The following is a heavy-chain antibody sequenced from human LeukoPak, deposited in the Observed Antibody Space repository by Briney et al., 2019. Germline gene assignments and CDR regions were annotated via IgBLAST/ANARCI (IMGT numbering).Heavy chain of an antibody. CDR1: GFTFSDYY. CDR3: ASGPVAAYYYYYYMDV. Sequence: GGSLRLSCAASGFTFSDYYMSWIRQAPGKGLEWVSYISSSGSTIYYADSVKGRFTISRDNAKNSLYLQMNSLRAEDTAVYYCASGPVAAYYYYYYMDVWGKGTTVTVSS. J-gene: IGHJ6*03. D-gene: IGHD6-19*01. V-gene: IGHV3-11*01. CDR2: ISSSGSTI.